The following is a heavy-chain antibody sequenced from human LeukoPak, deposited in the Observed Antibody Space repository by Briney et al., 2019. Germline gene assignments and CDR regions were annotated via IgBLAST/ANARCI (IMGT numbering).Heavy chain of an antibody. Sequence: GGSLRLSCAASRFPVNKYEMHWVRQAPGRGLEGVSYIDAGATSTNYADSVWGRFTLSRDNAQNSVHLQMNSLRDEDTAVYYCVRGRLLRSTKYFDYWGQGALVTVSS. CDR3: VRGRLLRSTKYFDY. V-gene: IGHV3-48*03. J-gene: IGHJ4*02. CDR1: RFPVNKYE. D-gene: IGHD1-26*01. CDR2: IDAGATST.